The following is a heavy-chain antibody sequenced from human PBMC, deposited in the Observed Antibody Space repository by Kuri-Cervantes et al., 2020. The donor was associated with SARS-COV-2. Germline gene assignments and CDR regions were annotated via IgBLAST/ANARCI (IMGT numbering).Heavy chain of an antibody. J-gene: IGHJ1*01. Sequence: SETLSLTCTVSGGSISSGDYYWSWIRQPPGKGLEWIGYIYYSGSTYYNPSLKNRVTISVDTSKNQFSLKLSSVTAADTAVYYCARGLGGYCSSTSCIAEYFQHWGQGTLVTVSS. V-gene: IGHV4-30-4*08. CDR1: GGSISSGDYY. CDR3: ARGLGGYCSSTSCIAEYFQH. D-gene: IGHD2-2*01. CDR2: IYYSGST.